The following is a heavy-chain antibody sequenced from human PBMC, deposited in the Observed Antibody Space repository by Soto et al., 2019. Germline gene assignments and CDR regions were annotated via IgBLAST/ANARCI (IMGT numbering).Heavy chain of an antibody. CDR3: ARDRAGVGYNIDV. V-gene: IGHV3-33*01. CDR2: IWNDGSER. CDR1: GFTFRSYG. Sequence: QVQLVESGGGVVQPGRSLRLSCAASGFTFRSYGMHWVRQAPGKGLEWVAVIWNDGSERYYADSVKGRFTISRDNSKNTRDLQMNSLRAEDTAVYYCARDRAGVGYNIDVWGQGTTVTVSS. J-gene: IGHJ6*02. D-gene: IGHD5-12*01.